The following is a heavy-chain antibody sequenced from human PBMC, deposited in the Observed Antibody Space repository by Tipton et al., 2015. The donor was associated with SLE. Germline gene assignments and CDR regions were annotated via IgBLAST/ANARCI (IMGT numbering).Heavy chain of an antibody. CDR1: GGSISSSSYY. D-gene: IGHD6-13*01. V-gene: IGHV4-39*01. CDR3: ARPAEAAAGLFDY. J-gene: IGHJ4*02. Sequence: TLSLTCTVSGGSISSSSYYWGWIRQPPGKGLEWIGSIYYSGSTYYNPSLKSRVTISVDTSKNQFSLKLSSVTAADTAAYYCARPAEAAAGLFDYWGQGTLVTVSS. CDR2: IYYSGST.